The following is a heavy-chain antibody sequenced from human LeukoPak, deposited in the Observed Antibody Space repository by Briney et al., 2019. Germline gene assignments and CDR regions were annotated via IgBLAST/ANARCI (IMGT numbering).Heavy chain of an antibody. CDR1: GDSFSSNSAA. V-gene: IGHV6-1*01. CDR3: SRDYGYSGYGIDY. J-gene: IGHJ4*02. D-gene: IGHD5-12*01. CDR2: TYYRSKWYN. Sequence: SQTLSLTCAISGDSFSSNSAAWNWIRQSPSRGLEWLGRTYYRSKWYNDYAVSVKSLITINPDTSKNQFSLPLNSVTPEDTALYYCSRDYGYSGYGIDYWGQGTLVTVSS.